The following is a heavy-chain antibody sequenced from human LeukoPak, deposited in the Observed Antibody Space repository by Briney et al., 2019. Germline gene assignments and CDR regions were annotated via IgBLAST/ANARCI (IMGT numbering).Heavy chain of an antibody. CDR3: ARENPKGTSVDY. CDR1: GFTFSSYG. Sequence: GRSLRLSCAASGFTFSSYGMHWVRQAPGKGLEWVAVISYDGSNKYYADSVKGRFTISRDNSKNTLYLQMNCLRAEDTAVYYCARENPKGTSVDYWGQGTLVTVSS. CDR2: ISYDGSNK. D-gene: IGHD3-10*01. J-gene: IGHJ4*02. V-gene: IGHV3-30*03.